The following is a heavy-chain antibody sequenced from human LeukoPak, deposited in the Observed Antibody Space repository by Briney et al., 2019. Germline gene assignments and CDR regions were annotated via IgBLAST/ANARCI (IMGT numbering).Heavy chain of an antibody. J-gene: IGHJ6*04. Sequence: SETLSLTCTVSGGSISSYYWSWIRQPPGKGLEWIAYIYYSGSTNYNPSLKSRVTISVDTSKNQFSLKLSSVTAADTAVYYCASSSGWYRGLMDVWGKGTTVTVSS. D-gene: IGHD6-19*01. CDR3: ASSSGWYRGLMDV. V-gene: IGHV4-59*01. CDR1: GGSISSYY. CDR2: IYYSGST.